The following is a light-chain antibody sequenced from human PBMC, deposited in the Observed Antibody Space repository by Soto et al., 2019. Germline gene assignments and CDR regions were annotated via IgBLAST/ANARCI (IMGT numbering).Light chain of an antibody. V-gene: IGKV1-5*03. CDR3: QQYNRYPIT. J-gene: IGKJ3*01. CDR2: KAS. Sequence: DIQMTQSPSTLSASVGDRVTITCRASQGISSWLAWYQQRPGKAPKVLIYKASSLESGVPSRFSGSGSGTEFTLTISSLQPDDFATYYCQQYNRYPITFGPGTKVDIK. CDR1: QGISSW.